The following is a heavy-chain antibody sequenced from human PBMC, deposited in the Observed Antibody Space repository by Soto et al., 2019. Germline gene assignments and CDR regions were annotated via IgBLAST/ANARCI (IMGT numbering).Heavy chain of an antibody. Sequence: PXGFLRLCCTTAGFTFGDYAMSWFRQTPGKGLEWVGFVRTYAYGETTEYAASVKGRFTVGRDNSRSTAYLHMSSLKTEDTGVYFCSRDCPCGLGYCTNGACFPNDFWGQGTLVTVSS. CDR1: GFTFGDYA. CDR3: SRDCPCGLGYCTNGACFPNDF. D-gene: IGHD2-8*01. J-gene: IGHJ4*02. V-gene: IGHV3-49*03. CDR2: VRTYAYGETT.